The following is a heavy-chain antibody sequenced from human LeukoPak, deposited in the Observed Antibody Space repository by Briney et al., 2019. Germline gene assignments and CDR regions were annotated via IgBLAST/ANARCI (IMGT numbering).Heavy chain of an antibody. CDR1: GYTFTSYD. Sequence: ASVKVSCKASGYTFTSYDINWVRQATGQGLEWMGWMSPISGNTGYAQKFQGRVTMTRDTSTSTVYMELSSLRSEDTAVYYCARAYSGKSEDIWGQGTMVTVSS. J-gene: IGHJ3*02. CDR3: ARAYSGKSEDI. CDR2: MSPISGNT. D-gene: IGHD1-26*01. V-gene: IGHV1-8*01.